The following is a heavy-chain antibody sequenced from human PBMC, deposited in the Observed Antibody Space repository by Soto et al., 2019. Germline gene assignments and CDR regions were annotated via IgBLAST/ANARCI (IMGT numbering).Heavy chain of an antibody. V-gene: IGHV3-30*18. J-gene: IGHJ4*02. CDR2: VSSDGSAK. D-gene: IGHD1-1*01. Sequence: PGGSLRLSCAAFGFTFSNYGMHWVRQAPGKGLEWVAVVSSDGSAKYYAESVKGRFTISRDNSENTLSLQMNSLRAEDTAVYYCAKERIRNPFDYWGQGTLVTVSS. CDR3: AKERIRNPFDY. CDR1: GFTFSNYG.